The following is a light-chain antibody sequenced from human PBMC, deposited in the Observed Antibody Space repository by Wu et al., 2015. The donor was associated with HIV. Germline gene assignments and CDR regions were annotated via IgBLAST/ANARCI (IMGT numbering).Light chain of an antibody. CDR2: DSS. Sequence: IVMTQSLATLSVSPGERATLSCRASQSVSINVAWYQQKPGQAPRLLIYDSSTRATGIPGRFSGTMSSTEFTLTINNLQSEDSAVYYCQQYDVWPRTFGQGTKVNNQT. J-gene: IGKJ1*01. CDR3: QQYDVWPRT. V-gene: IGKV3-15*01. CDR1: QSVSIN.